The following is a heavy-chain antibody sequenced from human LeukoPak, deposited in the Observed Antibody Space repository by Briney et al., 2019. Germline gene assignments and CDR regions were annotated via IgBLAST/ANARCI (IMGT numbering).Heavy chain of an antibody. D-gene: IGHD3-3*01. CDR3: AKAGYDFWSGPGGYYYGMDV. CDR1: GFTFSSYA. V-gene: IGHV3-23*01. J-gene: IGHJ6*02. Sequence: GGSLRLSCAASGFTFSSYAMSWVRQAPGKGLEWVSAISGSGGSTYYADSVKGRFTISRDNSKNTLYLQMNSLRAEDTVVYYCAKAGYDFWSGPGGYYYGMDVWGQGTTVTVSS. CDR2: ISGSGGST.